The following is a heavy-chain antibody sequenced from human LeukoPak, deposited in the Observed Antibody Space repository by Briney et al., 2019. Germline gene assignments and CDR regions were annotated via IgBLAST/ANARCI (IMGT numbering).Heavy chain of an antibody. J-gene: IGHJ5*02. CDR1: GCSISINY. CDR2: IHSSGYT. D-gene: IGHD1-26*01. CDR3: AQRQGPERGRYDSFDP. V-gene: IGHV4-4*09. Sequence: SETLSLTCTVSGCSISINYWTWIRQPPGQGLEWIAYIHSSGYTNYNPSPQSRGTISVDKSKNQSSMKVTSVTAADTAVYYCAQRQGPERGRYDSFDPWGQGTLVTVSS.